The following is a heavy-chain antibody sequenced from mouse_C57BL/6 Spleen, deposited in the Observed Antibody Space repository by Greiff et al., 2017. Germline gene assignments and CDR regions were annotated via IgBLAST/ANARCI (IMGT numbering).Heavy chain of an antibody. Sequence: EVKVVESGGGLVKPGGSLKLSCAASGFTFSSYAMSWVRQTPEKRLEWVATISDGGSYTYYPDNVKGRFTISRDNAKNNLYLQMSHLKSEDTAMYYCARGDYGSRGDFDVWGTGTTVTVSS. CDR1: GFTFSSYA. D-gene: IGHD1-1*01. V-gene: IGHV5-4*03. J-gene: IGHJ1*03. CDR3: ARGDYGSRGDFDV. CDR2: ISDGGSYT.